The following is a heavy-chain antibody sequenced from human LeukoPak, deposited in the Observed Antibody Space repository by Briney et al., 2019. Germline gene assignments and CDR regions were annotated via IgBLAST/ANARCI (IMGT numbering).Heavy chain of an antibody. Sequence: GGSLRLSCAASGFVFSSYAMSWVRQAPGKGLEWVAVIWYDGSNKYYADSVKGRFTISRDNSKNTLYLQMNSLRAEDTAVYYCAGNYGPYYFDYWGQGTLVTVSS. D-gene: IGHD3-10*01. CDR1: GFVFSSYA. CDR2: IWYDGSNK. V-gene: IGHV3-33*08. J-gene: IGHJ4*02. CDR3: AGNYGPYYFDY.